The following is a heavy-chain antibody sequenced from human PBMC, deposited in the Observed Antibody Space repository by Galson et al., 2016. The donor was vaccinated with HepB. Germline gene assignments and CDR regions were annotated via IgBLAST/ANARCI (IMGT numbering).Heavy chain of an antibody. J-gene: IGHJ4*02. Sequence: SLRLSCAASGFTFSSYAMHWVRQAPGKGLEYVSFISSNGGRTYYADSVKGRFTISRDNSKNTLYLQMSSLRGEDTAVYYCVKAYGRRDFDYWGQGTLVTVSS. CDR1: GFTFSSYA. D-gene: IGHD3-10*01. CDR3: VKAYGRRDFDY. V-gene: IGHV3-64D*06. CDR2: ISSNGGRT.